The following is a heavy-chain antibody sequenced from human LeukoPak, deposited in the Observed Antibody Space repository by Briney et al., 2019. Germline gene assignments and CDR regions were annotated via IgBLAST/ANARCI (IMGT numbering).Heavy chain of an antibody. CDR2: ISGSGGST. CDR1: GFTFSSYG. Sequence: PGGTLRLSCAASGFTFSSYGMSWVRQAPGKGLEWVSAISGSGGSTYYADSVKGRFTISRDNSKNTLYLQMNSPRAEDTAVYYCARELATMIVVVIEASDAFDIWGQGTMVTVSS. CDR3: ARELATMIVVVIEASDAFDI. D-gene: IGHD3-22*01. V-gene: IGHV3-23*01. J-gene: IGHJ3*02.